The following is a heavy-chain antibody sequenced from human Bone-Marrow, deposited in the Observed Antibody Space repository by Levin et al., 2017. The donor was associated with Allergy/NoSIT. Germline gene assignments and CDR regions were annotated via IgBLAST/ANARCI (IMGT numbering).Heavy chain of an antibody. J-gene: IGHJ3*02. V-gene: IGHV3-74*01. Sequence: GESLKISCAASGFTFSSYWMHWVRQAPGKGLVWVSRINSDGSSTSYADSVKGRFTISRDNAKNTLYLQMNSLRAEDTAVYYCASDHDRLSGSRRTIDAFDIWGQGTMVTVSS. D-gene: IGHD1-26*01. CDR2: INSDGSST. CDR3: ASDHDRLSGSRRTIDAFDI. CDR1: GFTFSSYW.